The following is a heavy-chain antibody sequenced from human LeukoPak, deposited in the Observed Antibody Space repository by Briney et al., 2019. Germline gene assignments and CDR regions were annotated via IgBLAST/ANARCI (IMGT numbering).Heavy chain of an antibody. CDR1: GFTFSSCA. Sequence: GGSLRLSCAASGFTFSSCAMSWVRQAPGEGLEWVSTVSGSGGNTYYADSVKGRFTISRDNTKNTLYLQMNSLRAEDTAVYYCVRESPVAAVGRSWFDPWGQGTLVTASS. V-gene: IGHV3-23*01. D-gene: IGHD6-13*01. CDR2: VSGSGGNT. J-gene: IGHJ5*02. CDR3: VRESPVAAVGRSWFDP.